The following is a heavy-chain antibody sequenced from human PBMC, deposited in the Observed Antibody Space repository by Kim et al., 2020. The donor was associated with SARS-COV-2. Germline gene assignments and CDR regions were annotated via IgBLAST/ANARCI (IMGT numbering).Heavy chain of an antibody. Sequence: SETLSLTCTVSGGSISSYYWSWIRQPPGKGLEWIGYIYYSGSTNYNPSLKSRVTISVDTSKNQFSLKLSSVTAADTAVYYCARHLRIPNHYFDYWGQGTLVTVSS. CDR3: ARHLRIPNHYFDY. V-gene: IGHV4-59*08. J-gene: IGHJ4*02. CDR2: IYYSGST. D-gene: IGHD5-18*01. CDR1: GGSISSYY.